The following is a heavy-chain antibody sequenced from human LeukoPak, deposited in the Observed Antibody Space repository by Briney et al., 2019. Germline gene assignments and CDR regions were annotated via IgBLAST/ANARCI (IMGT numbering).Heavy chain of an antibody. CDR2: INHSGGT. D-gene: IGHD2-2*01. CDR3: ARVLSPIVVVPAAMVWFDP. V-gene: IGHV4-34*01. CDR1: GGSFSGYY. Sequence: SETLSLTCAVYGGSFSGYYWSWIRQPPGKGLEWIGEINHSGGTNYNPSLKSRVTISVDTSKNQFSLKLSSVTAADTAVYYCARVLSPIVVVPAAMVWFDPWGQGTLVTVSS. J-gene: IGHJ5*02.